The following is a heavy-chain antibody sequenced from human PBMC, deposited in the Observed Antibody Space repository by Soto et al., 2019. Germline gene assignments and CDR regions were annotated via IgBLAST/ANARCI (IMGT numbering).Heavy chain of an antibody. CDR3: ATQGNVVVPAAIRTPYGMDV. D-gene: IGHD2-2*01. Sequence: QVQLVQSGAEVKKPGSSVKVSCKASGGTFSSYAISWVRQAPGQGLEWMGGLIPIFGTANYAQKIQGRVTITADESTSTAYMELSSLRSEDTAVYYCATQGNVVVPAAIRTPYGMDVWGQGTTVTVSS. J-gene: IGHJ6*02. CDR2: LIPIFGTA. CDR1: GGTFSSYA. V-gene: IGHV1-69*01.